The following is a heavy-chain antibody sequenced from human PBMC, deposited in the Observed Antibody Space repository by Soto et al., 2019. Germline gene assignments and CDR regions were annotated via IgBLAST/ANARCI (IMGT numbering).Heavy chain of an antibody. CDR2: IYYSGST. Sequence: SETLSLTCTVSGGSISSYYWSWIRQPPGKGLEWIGYIYYSGSTNYNPSLKSRVTISVDTSKNQFSLKLSSVTAADTAVYYCAREITIPHRWFDTWGQGTLVTVSS. J-gene: IGHJ5*02. CDR3: AREITIPHRWFDT. CDR1: GGSISSYY. D-gene: IGHD3-3*01. V-gene: IGHV4-59*01.